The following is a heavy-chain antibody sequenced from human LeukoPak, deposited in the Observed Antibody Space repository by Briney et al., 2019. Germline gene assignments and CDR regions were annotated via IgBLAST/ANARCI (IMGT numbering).Heavy chain of an antibody. CDR1: GVSISSYY. CDR3: ARDLSYCSSTSCHGYYYYYGMDV. V-gene: IGHV4-59*01. CDR2: IYYSGST. D-gene: IGHD2-2*01. Sequence: SETLSLTCTVSGVSISSYYWSWLRQPPGKGLEWVGYIYYSGSTNYNPSPKSRVTISVDTSKNQFSLKLSSVTAADTAVYYCARDLSYCSSTSCHGYYYYYGMDVWGQGTTVTVSS. J-gene: IGHJ6*02.